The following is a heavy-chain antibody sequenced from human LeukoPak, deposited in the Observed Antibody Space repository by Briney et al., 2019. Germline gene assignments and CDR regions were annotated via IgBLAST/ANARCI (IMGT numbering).Heavy chain of an antibody. Sequence: PSETLSLTCAVSGYSISSGYYWGWIRQPPGEGLEWIGSIYFSGSTYYNPSLKSRVTISVDTSKNQFSLKLSSVAAADTAVYYCARGGLRYSLSSWFDPWGQGTLVTVSS. CDR1: GYSISSGYY. CDR3: ARGGLRYSLSSWFDP. J-gene: IGHJ5*02. D-gene: IGHD4-17*01. CDR2: IYFSGST. V-gene: IGHV4-38-2*01.